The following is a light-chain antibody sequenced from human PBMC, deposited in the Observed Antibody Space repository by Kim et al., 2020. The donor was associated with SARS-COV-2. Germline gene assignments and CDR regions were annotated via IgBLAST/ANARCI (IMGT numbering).Light chain of an antibody. J-gene: IGKJ1*01. V-gene: IGKV1-5*03. CDR3: QQYKSYSWT. CDR2: KAS. CDR1: QSISSW. Sequence: APVGDRVTIPCRASQSISSWLAWYQQKPGKAPKRLIYKASSLESGVPSRFSGSGSGTEFTLTISSLQPDDFATYYCQQYKSYSWTFGQGTKVDIK.